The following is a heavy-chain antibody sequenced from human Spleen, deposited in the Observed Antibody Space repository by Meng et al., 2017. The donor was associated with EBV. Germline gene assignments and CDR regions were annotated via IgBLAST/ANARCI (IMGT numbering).Heavy chain of an antibody. CDR1: VGTFRRYA. Sequence: QGTLVQVGAEVKKPGSSVKASCKGSVGTFRRYAISWVRQAPGQGLEWMGGIIPIFGTTNYAQKFQGRVTITADESTSTAYMELSSLRSEDTAVYYCARSGDYSNYISPKYYFDYWGQGTLVTVSS. V-gene: IGHV1-69*01. CDR3: ARSGDYSNYISPKYYFDY. D-gene: IGHD4-11*01. CDR2: IIPIFGTT. J-gene: IGHJ4*02.